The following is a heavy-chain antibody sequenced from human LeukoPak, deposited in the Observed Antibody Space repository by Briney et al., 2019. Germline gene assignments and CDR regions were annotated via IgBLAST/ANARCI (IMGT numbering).Heavy chain of an antibody. V-gene: IGHV4-38-2*02. CDR2: IYHSGST. Sequence: SETLSLTCTVSGYSISSGYYWGWIRQPPGKGLEWIGSIYHSGSTYYNPSLKSRVTISVDTSKNQFSLKLSSVTAADTAVYYCARGSGLSSSIRFDPWGQGTLVTVPS. CDR3: ARGSGLSSSIRFDP. J-gene: IGHJ5*02. CDR1: GYSISSGYY. D-gene: IGHD6-6*01.